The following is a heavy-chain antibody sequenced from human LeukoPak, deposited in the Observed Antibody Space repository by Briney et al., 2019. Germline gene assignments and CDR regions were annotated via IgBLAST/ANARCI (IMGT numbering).Heavy chain of an antibody. V-gene: IGHV3-7*01. CDR2: IKQDGSVK. CDR1: GFTFSNYW. D-gene: IGHD6-6*01. J-gene: IGHJ4*02. CDR3: ARIGYSSSSFDY. Sequence: GGSLRLSCAASGFTFSNYWMSWVRQAPGRGLEWVANIKQDGSVKYYVDSVKGRFTTSRDNAKNSLYLQVNSLRAEDTAFYYCARIGYSSSSFDYWGQGTLVTVSS.